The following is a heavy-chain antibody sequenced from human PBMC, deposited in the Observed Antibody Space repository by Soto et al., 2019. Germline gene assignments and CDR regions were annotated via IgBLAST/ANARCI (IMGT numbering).Heavy chain of an antibody. CDR3: AREEAMTGLGKYYFGIDV. CDR1: GASVSSNRAA. D-gene: IGHD3-9*01. Sequence: QTLSLTCVIPGASVSSNRAAWNRIRQSPTRGLAWLGRTYYRPKGYDEYAVFVTSRIIINPDTSKNQFSLQLNSVTPEDTAVYYCAREEAMTGLGKYYFGIDVCGQGPTGTV. V-gene: IGHV6-1*01. J-gene: IGHJ6*02. CDR2: TYYRPKGYD.